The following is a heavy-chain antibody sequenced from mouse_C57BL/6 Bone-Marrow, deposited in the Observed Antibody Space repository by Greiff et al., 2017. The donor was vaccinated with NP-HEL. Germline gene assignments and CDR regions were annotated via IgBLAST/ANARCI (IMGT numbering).Heavy chain of an antibody. CDR3: ARRQSRLLDAMDY. CDR2: IYPGDGDT. D-gene: IGHD3-2*02. Sequence: QVHVKQSGPELVKPGASVKISCKASGYAFSSSWMNWVKQRPGQGLEWIGRIYPGDGDTNYNGKFKGKATLTADKSSSTAYLQLSSLTSEDSAVYVCARRQSRLLDAMDYGGQGTSVTVSS. J-gene: IGHJ4*01. CDR1: GYAFSSSW. V-gene: IGHV1-82*01.